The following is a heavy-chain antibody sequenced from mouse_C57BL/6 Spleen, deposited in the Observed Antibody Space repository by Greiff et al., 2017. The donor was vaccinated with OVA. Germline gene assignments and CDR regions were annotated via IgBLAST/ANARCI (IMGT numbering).Heavy chain of an antibody. D-gene: IGHD2-5*01. CDR2: ISSGGSYT. CDR3: ASHEGSNYGYAMDD. J-gene: IGHJ4*01. CDR1: GFTFSSYG. V-gene: IGHV5-6*01. Sequence: EVQGVESGGDLVKPGGSLKLSCAASGFTFSSYGMSWVRQTPDKRLEWVATISSGGSYTYYPDSVKGRNTISRDNAKNTLYLQMSRLTSEDTAMYYCASHEGSNYGYAMDDWGQGTSVTVSS.